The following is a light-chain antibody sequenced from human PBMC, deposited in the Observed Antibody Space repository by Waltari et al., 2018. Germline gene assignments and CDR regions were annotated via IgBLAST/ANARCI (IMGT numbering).Light chain of an antibody. CDR1: QIVNNF. V-gene: IGKV3-11*01. Sequence: EIVLTQSPATLSLSPGEGATLSCRASQIVNNFLAWYQQKPGQAPRLLIYCTYNRATGIPARFSGSGSGTDFTLTISSLEPEDFAVYYCQQRAAWPNTFGQGTKLEIK. CDR2: CTY. CDR3: QQRAAWPNT. J-gene: IGKJ2*01.